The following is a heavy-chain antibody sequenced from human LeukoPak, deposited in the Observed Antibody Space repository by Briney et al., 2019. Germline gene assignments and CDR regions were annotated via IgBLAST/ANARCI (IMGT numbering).Heavy chain of an antibody. V-gene: IGHV1-18*01. Sequence: ASVKVSCKTSGYTFTSYGVTWVRQAPGQGLEWMGWISTYSGNTNYAQKLQGRVTMTTDTSTSTAYMELRRLRSDDTAVYYCARVAATDCDYWGQGTLVTVSS. CDR1: GYTFTSYG. CDR2: ISTYSGNT. D-gene: IGHD6-13*01. CDR3: ARVAATDCDY. J-gene: IGHJ4*02.